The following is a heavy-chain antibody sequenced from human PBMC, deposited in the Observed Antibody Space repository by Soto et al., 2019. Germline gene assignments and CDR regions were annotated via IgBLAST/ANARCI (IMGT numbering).Heavy chain of an antibody. V-gene: IGHV3-30-3*01. CDR2: ISYDGSNK. J-gene: IGHJ6*02. Sequence: QVQLVESGGGVVQPGRSLRLSCAVSGFTFSSYAMHWVRQAPGKGLEWVAVISYDGSNKYYADSVKGRFTISRDNSKNTLYLQMNSLRAEDTAVYYCARDLGGKIQLWPTYYYYYGMDVWGQGTTVTVSS. CDR1: GFTFSSYA. CDR3: ARDLGGKIQLWPTYYYYYGMDV. D-gene: IGHD5-18*01.